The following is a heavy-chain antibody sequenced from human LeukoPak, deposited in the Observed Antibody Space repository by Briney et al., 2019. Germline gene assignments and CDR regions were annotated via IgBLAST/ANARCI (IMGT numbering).Heavy chain of an antibody. Sequence: ASVKVSCKASGGTFSSYAISWVRQAPGQGLEWMGGIIPIFGTANYAQKFQGRVTITADKSTSTAYMELSSLRSEDTAVYYCARGAFSGNAFDIWGQGTMVTVSS. CDR2: IIPIFGTA. J-gene: IGHJ3*02. CDR3: ARGAFSGNAFDI. D-gene: IGHD2/OR15-2a*01. CDR1: GGTFSSYA. V-gene: IGHV1-69*06.